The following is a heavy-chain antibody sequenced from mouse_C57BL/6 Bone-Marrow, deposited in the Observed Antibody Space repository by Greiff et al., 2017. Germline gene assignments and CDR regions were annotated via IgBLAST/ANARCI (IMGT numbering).Heavy chain of an antibody. J-gene: IGHJ2*01. Sequence: DVQLVESGGGLVKPGGSLKLSCAASGFTFSSYTMSWVRQTPEKRLEWVATISGGGGNTYYPDSVKGRFTISRDNAKNTLYLQMSSLRSEDTALYYCARQYYYGSSVDYWGQGTTLTVSS. CDR3: ARQYYYGSSVDY. CDR1: GFTFSSYT. V-gene: IGHV5-9*01. CDR2: ISGGGGNT. D-gene: IGHD1-1*01.